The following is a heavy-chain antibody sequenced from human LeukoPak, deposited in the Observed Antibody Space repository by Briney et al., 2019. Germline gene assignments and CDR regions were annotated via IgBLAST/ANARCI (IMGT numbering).Heavy chain of an antibody. CDR3: VRVGPAYGDPLEFDL. Sequence: VASVKVSCKASGYSFNKFGISWVRQAPGQGLEWMGWISGYSGKTDSAQKLQDRVTMTTDNSTGTAYLELRSLRSDDTAVYFCVRVGPAYGDPLEFDLWGQGTLVTVSA. J-gene: IGHJ5*02. V-gene: IGHV1-18*01. D-gene: IGHD2-21*01. CDR1: GYSFNKFG. CDR2: ISGYSGKT.